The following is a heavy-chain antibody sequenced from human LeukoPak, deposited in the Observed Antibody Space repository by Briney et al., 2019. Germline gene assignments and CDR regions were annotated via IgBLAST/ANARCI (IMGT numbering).Heavy chain of an antibody. CDR1: GFTFSDYY. J-gene: IGHJ4*02. V-gene: IGHV3-11*06. CDR3: ARDSSSWTAIDY. CDR2: ISSSSSYI. Sequence: GGSLRLSCAASGFTFSDYYMSWIRQAPGKGLEWVSYISSSSSYIYYADSVKGRFTISRDNAKNSLYLQMNSLRAEDTAVYYCARDSSSWTAIDYWGQGTLVTVSS. D-gene: IGHD6-13*01.